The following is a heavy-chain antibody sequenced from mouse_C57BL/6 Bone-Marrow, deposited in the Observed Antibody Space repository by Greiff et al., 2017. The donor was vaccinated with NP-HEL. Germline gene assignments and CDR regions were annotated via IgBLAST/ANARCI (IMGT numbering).Heavy chain of an antibody. V-gene: IGHV1-75*01. J-gene: IGHJ3*01. CDR2: IFPGSGST. Sequence: VQLQQSGPELVKPGASVKISCKASGYTFTDYYINWVKQRPGQGLEWIGWIFPGSGSTYYNEKFKGKATLTVDKSSGTAYMLLSSLTSEDSAVYFCARWGITPFAYWGQGTLVTVSA. CDR3: ARWGITPFAY. D-gene: IGHD2-4*01. CDR1: GYTFTDYY.